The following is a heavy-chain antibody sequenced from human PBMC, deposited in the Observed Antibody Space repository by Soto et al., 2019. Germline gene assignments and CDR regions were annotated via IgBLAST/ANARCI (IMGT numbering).Heavy chain of an antibody. D-gene: IGHD6-13*01. CDR3: ARDLYSSSWYVRAFDM. J-gene: IGHJ3*02. Sequence: QVQLVQSGAEVKKPGASVKVSCKASEYTFTTYSLHWVRQAPGQGLEWMGIINPTSSTTSDAHKCQAGATMPRDTSTSTGYMELSSLRSEDTAVYYCARDLYSSSWYVRAFDMWGQGTMVTVSS. CDR2: INPTSSTT. V-gene: IGHV1-46*03. CDR1: EYTFTTYS.